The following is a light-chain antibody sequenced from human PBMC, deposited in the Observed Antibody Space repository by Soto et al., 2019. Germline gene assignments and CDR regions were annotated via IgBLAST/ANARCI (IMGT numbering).Light chain of an antibody. CDR2: GNS. CDR3: QSYDSSLSRFYV. Sequence: QAVVTQPPSASGAPGQRVTISCTGSSSNIGAGYDVHWYQQLPGTAPNLLIYGNSNRPSGVPDRFSGSKSGTSASLAITGLQAEDEADYYCQSYDSSLSRFYVFGTGTKLTVL. V-gene: IGLV1-40*01. J-gene: IGLJ1*01. CDR1: SSNIGAGYD.